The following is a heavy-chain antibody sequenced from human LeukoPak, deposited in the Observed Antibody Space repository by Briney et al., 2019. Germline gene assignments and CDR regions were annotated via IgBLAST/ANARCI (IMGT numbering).Heavy chain of an antibody. CDR3: ARDDTVTTRVGFID. D-gene: IGHD4-17*01. CDR2: IRGDGSEK. J-gene: IGHJ4*02. V-gene: IGHV3-7*01. Sequence: GGSLRLSCAASGFTFSSYAMSWVRQAPGKGLEWVSAIRGDGSEKYYVDSVKGRFTISRDNAKNSLYLQMNSLRAEDTAVYYCARDDTVTTRVGFIDWGQGTLVTVSS. CDR1: GFTFSSYA.